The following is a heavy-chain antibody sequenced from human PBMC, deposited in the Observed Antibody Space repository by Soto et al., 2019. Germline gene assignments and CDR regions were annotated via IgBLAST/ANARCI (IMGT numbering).Heavy chain of an antibody. CDR2: VYYDGTT. J-gene: IGHJ4*02. Sequence: QLQLQESGSGLLKPSETLTLTCTVSGASMSSISTYYWGWVRQPPGKGLEWIGTVYYDGTTYYNLSLRSRVTVSVDTAKNQFSLSLSSVTAADTAVYYCASHFCTRGPCYFDCWGQGTLLTVSS. D-gene: IGHD2-8*02. CDR1: GASMSSISTYY. CDR3: ASHFCTRGPCYFDC. V-gene: IGHV4-39*01.